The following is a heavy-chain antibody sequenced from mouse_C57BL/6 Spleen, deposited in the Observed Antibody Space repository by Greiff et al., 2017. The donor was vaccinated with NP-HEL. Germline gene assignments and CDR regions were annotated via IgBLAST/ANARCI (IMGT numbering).Heavy chain of an antibody. CDR3: ARVLIYSSYEPRYYFDY. CDR1: GYTFTSYW. D-gene: IGHD1-1*01. V-gene: IGHV1-52*01. Sequence: QVQLQQPGAELVRPGSSVKLSCKASGYTFTSYWMHWVKQRPIQGLEWIGNIDPSDSETHYNQKFQDKATLTVDKYSSTAYMQISRLTSEGSAVYYWARVLIYSSYEPRYYFDYWGQGTTLTVSS. CDR2: IDPSDSET. J-gene: IGHJ2*01.